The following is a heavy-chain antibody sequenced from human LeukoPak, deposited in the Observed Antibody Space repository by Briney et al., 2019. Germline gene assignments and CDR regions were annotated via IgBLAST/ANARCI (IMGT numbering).Heavy chain of an antibody. D-gene: IGHD1-26*01. Sequence: PGGSLRLSCEASGFTFSSYWMSWVRQAPGKGLEWVATTSFDGSNTYFSDSVRGRFTIPRDNSRNTLFLQMSSLSAEDTAVYYCAKDRIVGATRFLDFWGQGTLVTVSS. V-gene: IGHV3-30*18. J-gene: IGHJ4*02. CDR1: GFTFSSYW. CDR2: TSFDGSNT. CDR3: AKDRIVGATRFLDF.